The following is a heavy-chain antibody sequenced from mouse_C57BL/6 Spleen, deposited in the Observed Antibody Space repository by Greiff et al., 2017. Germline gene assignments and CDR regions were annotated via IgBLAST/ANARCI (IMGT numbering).Heavy chain of an antibody. V-gene: IGHV10-1*01. J-gene: IGHJ4*01. Sequence: GGGLVQPKGSLKLSCAASGFSFNTYAMNWVRQAPGKGLEWVARIRSKSNNYATYYADSVKDRFTISRDDSESMLYLQMNNLKTEETAMNYCVRDYGSLYYAMDYWGQGTSVTVSS. D-gene: IGHD1-1*01. CDR1: GFSFNTYA. CDR3: VRDYGSLYYAMDY. CDR2: IRSKSNNYAT.